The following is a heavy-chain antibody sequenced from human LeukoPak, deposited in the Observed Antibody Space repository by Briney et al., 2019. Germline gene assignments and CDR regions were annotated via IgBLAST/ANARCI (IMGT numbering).Heavy chain of an antibody. CDR2: IFYTGTT. D-gene: IGHD3-9*01. V-gene: IGHV4-59*11. CDR3: ARVTRRYCSYDRCYDDPDDLPNFDWWDDAFDF. CDR1: GGSISSHY. J-gene: IGHJ3*01. Sequence: SETLSLTCTVSGGSISSHYWSWIRQPPGKGLEWIGSIFYTGTTNYNPSLKSRVTISVATSKSQLSLKLTSVTAADTAIYYCARVTRRYCSYDRCYDDPDDLPNFDWWDDAFDFWGQGTMVTVSS.